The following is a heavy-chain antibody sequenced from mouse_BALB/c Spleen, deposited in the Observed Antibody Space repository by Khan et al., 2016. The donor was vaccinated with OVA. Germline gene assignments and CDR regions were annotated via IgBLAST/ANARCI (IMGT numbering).Heavy chain of an antibody. J-gene: IGHJ3*01. CDR3: AKGNYCWLDY. D-gene: IGHD2-1*01. CDR1: GFTFSTSV. Sequence: EVELVESGGGLVEPGGSLTLSCAASGFTFSTSVMSWVRQTPEKRLEWVATISSAATYTYYPDSVKGRFNISRANAKNTLYLQMNSLRSEDMAIYYCAKGNYCWLDYWGQGTLVTVS. V-gene: IGHV5-9-1*01. CDR2: ISSAATYT.